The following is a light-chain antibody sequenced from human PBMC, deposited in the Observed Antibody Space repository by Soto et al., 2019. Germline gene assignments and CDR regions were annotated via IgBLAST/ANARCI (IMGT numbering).Light chain of an antibody. Sequence: EIVLTLSPGTLSLSPGERATLSCRASQSVSSSSLAWYQQRPGQAPRLLIYGTSSRATGIPDRFSGSGSGTDFTLTISRLEPEDFAVYFCQRYGSSPLITFGQGTRLEIK. CDR3: QRYGSSPLIT. CDR1: QSVSSSS. V-gene: IGKV3-20*01. CDR2: GTS. J-gene: IGKJ5*01.